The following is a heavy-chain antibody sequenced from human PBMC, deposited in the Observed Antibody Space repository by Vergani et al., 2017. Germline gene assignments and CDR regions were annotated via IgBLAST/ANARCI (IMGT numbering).Heavy chain of an antibody. V-gene: IGHV3-23*01. CDR1: GFTFSSYA. Sequence: EVQLLESGGGLVQPGGSLRLSCAASGFTFSSYAMSWVRQAPGKGLEWVSAISGSGGSTCYADSVKGRFTISRDNSKNTLYLQMNSLRAEDTAVYYCAITDKIAAAGDYWGQGTLVTVSS. CDR3: AITDKIAAAGDY. D-gene: IGHD6-13*01. CDR2: ISGSGGST. J-gene: IGHJ4*02.